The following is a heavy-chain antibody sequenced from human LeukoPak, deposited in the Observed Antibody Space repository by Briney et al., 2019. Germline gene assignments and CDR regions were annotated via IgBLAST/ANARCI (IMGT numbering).Heavy chain of an antibody. CDR1: GGSISSSSYY. CDR2: LYYSGST. J-gene: IGHJ4*02. Sequence: SETLSLTCTVSGGSISSSSYYWGWIRQPPGKGLEWIGSLYYSGSTYYNPSLKSRVTISVDTSKNQFSLKLSSVTAADTAVYYCARLSRSWYFDYWGQGTLVTVSS. CDR3: ARLSRSWYFDY. V-gene: IGHV4-39*01. D-gene: IGHD6-13*01.